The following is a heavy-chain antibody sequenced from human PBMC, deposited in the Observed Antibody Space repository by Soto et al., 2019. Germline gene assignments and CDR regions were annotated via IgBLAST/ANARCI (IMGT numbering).Heavy chain of an antibody. CDR3: ARWLGYGPHFDY. J-gene: IGHJ4*02. CDR2: IYYSGST. D-gene: IGHD5-12*01. CDR1: GGSISSGDYY. Sequence: SETLSLTYTVSGGSISSGDYYWSWIRQPPGKGLEWIGYIYYSGSTYYNPSLKSRVTISVDTSKNQFSLKLSSVTAADTAVYYCARWLGYGPHFDYWGQGTLVTVSS. V-gene: IGHV4-30-4*01.